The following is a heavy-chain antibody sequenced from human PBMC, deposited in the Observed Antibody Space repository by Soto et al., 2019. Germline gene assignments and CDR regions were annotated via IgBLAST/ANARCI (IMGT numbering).Heavy chain of an antibody. D-gene: IGHD2-15*01. J-gene: IGHJ4*02. CDR1: GGSISSSSYY. Sequence: QLQLQESGPGLVKPSETLSLTCTVSGGSISSSSYYWGWIRQPPGKGLEWIGSIYYSGSTYYNPSLCSRVAXXVXTXXSMCSLRLWSVSASDSAVCYRVMHGCSGGIGFVDYWGQGTLVTVSS. CDR3: VMHGCSGGIGFVDY. V-gene: IGHV4-39*01. CDR2: IYYSGST.